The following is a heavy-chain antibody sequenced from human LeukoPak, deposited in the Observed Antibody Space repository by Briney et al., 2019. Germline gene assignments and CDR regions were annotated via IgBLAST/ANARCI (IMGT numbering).Heavy chain of an antibody. D-gene: IGHD1-26*01. J-gene: IGHJ1*01. CDR2: ISSSSSTT. CDR3: ARDGAYMGATQYFQH. CDR1: GFTFSSYS. Sequence: GGSLRLSCAASGFTFSSYSMNWVRQAPGKGLEWVSYISSSSSTTYYADSVKGRFTISRDNAKNSLYLQMNSLRAEDTAVYYCARDGAYMGATQYFQHWGQGTLVTVSS. V-gene: IGHV3-48*01.